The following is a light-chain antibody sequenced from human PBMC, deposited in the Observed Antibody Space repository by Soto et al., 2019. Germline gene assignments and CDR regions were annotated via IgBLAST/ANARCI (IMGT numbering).Light chain of an antibody. J-gene: IGKJ5*01. CDR3: QQYNNWPVT. CDR1: QSVSSS. CDR2: GAS. Sequence: IVLTQSPGTLSLSPGDRATLSCRSSQSVSSSQLAWYQQKPGQAPRLLIYGASTRATGIPARFSGSGSGTEFTLTISSLQSEDFAVYYCQQYNNWPVTFGQGTRLEIK. V-gene: IGKV3-15*01.